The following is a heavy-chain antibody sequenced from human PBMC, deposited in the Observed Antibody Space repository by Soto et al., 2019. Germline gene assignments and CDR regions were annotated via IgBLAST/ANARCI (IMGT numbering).Heavy chain of an antibody. CDR2: IIPIFGTA. V-gene: IGHV1-69*05. CDR1: GGTFSSYA. Sequence: QVQLVQSGAEVKKPGSSVKVSCKACGGTFSSYAISWVRQASGQGLEWMGGIIPIFGTANYAHKFQGRVTITTDESTSTAYMELSSLRSEDTAVYYCARVISSRCRRTVGFDPWGQGTLVTVSS. CDR3: ARVISSRCRRTVGFDP. D-gene: IGHD2-2*01. J-gene: IGHJ5*02.